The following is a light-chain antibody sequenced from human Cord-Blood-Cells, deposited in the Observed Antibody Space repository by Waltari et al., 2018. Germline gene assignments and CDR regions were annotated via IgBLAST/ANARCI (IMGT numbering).Light chain of an antibody. V-gene: IGLV4-60*02. CDR1: SGHSSYI. Sequence: QPVLTQSSSASASLGSSVKLTCTLSSGHSSYIIAWHQQQPGKAPRYLMKLEGSGCYNKGSGVPDRFSGSSSGADRYLTISNLQFEDEADYYCETWDSNTWVFGGGTKLTVL. CDR2: LEGSGCY. J-gene: IGLJ3*02. CDR3: ETWDSNTWV.